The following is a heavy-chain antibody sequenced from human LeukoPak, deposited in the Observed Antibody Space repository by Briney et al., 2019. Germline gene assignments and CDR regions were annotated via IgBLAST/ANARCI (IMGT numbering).Heavy chain of an antibody. Sequence: SSETLSLTCAVYGGSFSGYYWTWIRQSPGKGLEWIGEINPSGSTYYNPSLKSRPTISRDTSKNQFSLRLSSVTAADTAVYYCARGRQEISMILVVMTGVSYYLDVWGIGTTVTVS. CDR1: GGSFSGYY. J-gene: IGHJ6*03. D-gene: IGHD3-22*01. CDR2: INPSGST. CDR3: ARGRQEISMILVVMTGVSYYLDV. V-gene: IGHV4-34*01.